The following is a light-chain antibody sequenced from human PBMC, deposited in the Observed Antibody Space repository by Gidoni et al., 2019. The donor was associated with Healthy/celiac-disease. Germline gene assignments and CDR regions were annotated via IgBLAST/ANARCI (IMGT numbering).Light chain of an antibody. J-gene: IGKJ5*01. CDR1: QSVSSY. Sequence: EIVLTQSPATLSLSPGERATLSCRASQSVSSYLAWYQQKPGQAPRLLIYDASNRATVIPARFSVSGSGTDFTLTISSLEPEDFAVYYCQQRRNWPPITFGQGTRLEIK. V-gene: IGKV3-11*01. CDR3: QQRRNWPPIT. CDR2: DAS.